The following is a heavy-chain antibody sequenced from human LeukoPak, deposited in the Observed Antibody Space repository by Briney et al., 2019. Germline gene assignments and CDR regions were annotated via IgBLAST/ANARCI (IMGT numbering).Heavy chain of an antibody. CDR3: ARGRYSSGWYWFDS. CDR1: GYTFTGYY. Sequence: ASVKVSCKASGYTFTGYYIHWVRQAPGQGLEWMGWINPNSGGTNYAQQFQGRVTMTRDTSISTVYMELGRLRPDDTAVYYCARGRYSSGWYWFDSWGQGTLVTVSS. CDR2: INPNSGGT. D-gene: IGHD6-19*01. J-gene: IGHJ5*01. V-gene: IGHV1-2*02.